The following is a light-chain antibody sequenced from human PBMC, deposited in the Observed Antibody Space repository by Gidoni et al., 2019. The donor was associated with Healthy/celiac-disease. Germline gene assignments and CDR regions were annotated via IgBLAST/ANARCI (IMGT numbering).Light chain of an antibody. J-gene: IGLJ3*02. Sequence: QTVVTQEPSFSVSPGGTVPLTCGLSSGSVSTSSYPSWYQQTPGQAPRTLIYSTNTRSSGVPDRFSGSILGNKAVLTITGAQADDESDYYCVLYMGSGIWVFGGGTKLTVL. V-gene: IGLV8-61*01. CDR1: SGSVSTSSY. CDR3: VLYMGSGIWV. CDR2: STN.